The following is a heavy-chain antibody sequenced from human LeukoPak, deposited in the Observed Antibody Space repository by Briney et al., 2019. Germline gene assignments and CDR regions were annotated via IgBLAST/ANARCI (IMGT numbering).Heavy chain of an antibody. CDR1: GFTFSTYW. J-gene: IGHJ5*01. CDR3: VRDTENIGYDAFEF. V-gene: IGHV3-74*01. CDR2: LDRDGTTT. D-gene: IGHD2/OR15-2a*01. Sequence: PGGSLRLSCVASGFTFSTYWMHWVRQAPGKGLEWVSRLDRDGTTTSYADSVYGRFPISRDNAKSTLYLQMRSLRAEDTAVYYCVRDTENIGYDAFEFWGHGTLVTVSS.